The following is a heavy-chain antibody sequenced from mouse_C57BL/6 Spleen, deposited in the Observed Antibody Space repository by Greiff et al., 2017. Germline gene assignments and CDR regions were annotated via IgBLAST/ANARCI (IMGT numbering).Heavy chain of an antibody. CDR1: GYTFTDYY. Sequence: EVQLQQSGPELVKPGASVKISCKASGYTFTDYYMNWVKQSHGKSLEWIGDINPNNGGTSYNQKFKGKATLTVDKSSSTAYMELRSLTSEDSAVYYCAREEGYDRVDYWGQGTTLTVSS. CDR3: AREEGYDRVDY. D-gene: IGHD2-2*01. V-gene: IGHV1-26*01. CDR2: INPNNGGT. J-gene: IGHJ2*01.